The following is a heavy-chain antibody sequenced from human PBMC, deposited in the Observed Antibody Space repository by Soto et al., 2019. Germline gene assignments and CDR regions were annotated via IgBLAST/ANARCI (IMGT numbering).Heavy chain of an antibody. CDR3: ARGGDVLRP. V-gene: IGHV4-31*01. J-gene: IGHJ5*02. CDR2: TYYSGST. Sequence: QVQLQESGPGLVKPSQTLSLTCTVSGYSISSGGYYWSWIRQHPGKGLEWIGYTYYSGSTYYNPSLKXPXTXXVDTANNQFSLNLTSVTAADTAVYYCARGGDVLRPWGQGTLVTVSS. D-gene: IGHD3-3*01. CDR1: GYSISSGGYY.